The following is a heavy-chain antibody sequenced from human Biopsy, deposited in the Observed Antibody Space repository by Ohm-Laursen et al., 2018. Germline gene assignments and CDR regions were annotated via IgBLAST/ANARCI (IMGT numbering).Heavy chain of an antibody. Sequence: SLRLSCAASGFTFNDVYLHWVRQAPGKGLEWVGRIRDKASSYTIEYATTVKGRFTISRDDSKNSVYLQMNSLKTEDTAVYYCAADINVWNVNYWGQGTQVTVSS. V-gene: IGHV3-72*01. CDR3: AADINVWNVNY. CDR2: IRDKASSYTI. J-gene: IGHJ4*02. D-gene: IGHD1-1*01. CDR1: GFTFNDVY.